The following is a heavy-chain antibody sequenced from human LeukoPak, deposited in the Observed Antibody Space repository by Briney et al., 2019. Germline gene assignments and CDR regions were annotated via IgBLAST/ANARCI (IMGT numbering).Heavy chain of an antibody. Sequence: GGSLRLSCAASGFTFSSYGMHWVRQAPGKGLEWVSVIYSGGSTYYADSVKGRFTISRDNSKNTLYLQMNSLRAEDTAVYYCARGGYYGSGAFDIWGQGTMVTVSS. CDR1: GFTFSSYG. CDR3: ARGGYYGSGAFDI. J-gene: IGHJ3*02. CDR2: IYSGGST. D-gene: IGHD3-10*01. V-gene: IGHV3-66*01.